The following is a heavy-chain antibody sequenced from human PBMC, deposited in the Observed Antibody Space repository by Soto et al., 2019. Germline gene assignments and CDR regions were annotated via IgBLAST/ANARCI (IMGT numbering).Heavy chain of an antibody. CDR3: ARTTAVPNTPRSRYFFGY. Sequence: PSETLSLTCSVSGGSVSNKTYYWSWIRQPPGKRLEWIGYVYYSGTTNYNPSLKSRVTISVDLSKNQFSLRLSSVTTADTALYYCARTTAVPNTPRSRYFFGYWGQGTLVPVSS. D-gene: IGHD4-17*01. V-gene: IGHV4-61*01. CDR1: GGSVSNKTYY. J-gene: IGHJ4*02. CDR2: VYYSGTT.